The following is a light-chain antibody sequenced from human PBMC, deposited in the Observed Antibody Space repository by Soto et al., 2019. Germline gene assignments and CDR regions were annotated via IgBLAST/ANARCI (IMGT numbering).Light chain of an antibody. CDR1: QSISSY. CDR3: QQSYSTL. Sequence: IQMTQSPSSLSASVEDRVTITCRASQSISSYLNWYQQKPGKAPKLLIYAASSLQSGVPSRFSGSGSGTDFTLTISSLQPEDFATYYCQQSYSTLFGQGTKLEIK. CDR2: AAS. J-gene: IGKJ2*01. V-gene: IGKV1-39*01.